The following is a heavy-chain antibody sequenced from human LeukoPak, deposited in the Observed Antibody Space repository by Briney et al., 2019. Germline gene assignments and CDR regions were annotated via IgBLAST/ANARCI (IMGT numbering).Heavy chain of an antibody. CDR1: GYTFSSYE. CDR2: ISSSGSTI. J-gene: IGHJ4*02. D-gene: IGHD5-24*01. CDR3: ARASRDGYAY. Sequence: PGGSLRLSCAASGYTFSSYEMNWVRQAPGKGLEWVSYISSSGSTIYYADSVKGRFTISRDNAKNSLYLQMNSLTAEDTAVYYCARASRDGYAYWGKGTPVIVSS. V-gene: IGHV3-48*03.